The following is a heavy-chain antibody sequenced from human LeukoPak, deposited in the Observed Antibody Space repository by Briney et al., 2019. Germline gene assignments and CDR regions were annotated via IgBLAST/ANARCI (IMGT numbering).Heavy chain of an antibody. D-gene: IGHD3-10*01. CDR1: GYTLTELS. J-gene: IGHJ6*02. CDR2: IIPIFGTA. V-gene: IGHV1-69*13. CDR3: ARSILLWFGEHYYYYYGMDV. Sequence: GASVKVSCKVSGYTLTELSMHWVRQAPGQGLEWMGGIIPIFGTANYAQKFQGRVTITADESTSTAYMELSSLRSEDTAVYYCARSILLWFGEHYYYYYGMDVWGQGTTVTVPS.